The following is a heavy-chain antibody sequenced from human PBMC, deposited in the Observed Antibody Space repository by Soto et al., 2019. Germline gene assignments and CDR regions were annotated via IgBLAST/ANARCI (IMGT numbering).Heavy chain of an antibody. CDR1: GGSFSGYY. CDR3: ARGGSGIPTGANWFDP. V-gene: IGHV4-34*01. J-gene: IGHJ5*02. CDR2: INHSGST. D-gene: IGHD2-21*01. Sequence: SETLSLTCAVYGGSFSGYYWSWIRQPPGKGLEWIGEINHSGSTNYNPSLKSRVTISVDTSKNQFSLKLSSVTAADTAVYYCARGGSGIPTGANWFDPWGQGTLVTVSS.